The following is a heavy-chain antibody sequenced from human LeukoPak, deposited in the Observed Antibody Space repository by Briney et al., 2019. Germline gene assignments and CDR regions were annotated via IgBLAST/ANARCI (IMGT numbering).Heavy chain of an antibody. V-gene: IGHV3-20*04. CDR1: GFTFDDYG. Sequence: PGGSLRLSCAASGFTFDDYGMSWVRQAPGKGLEWVSGVNWNGGSTGYADSVKGRFTISRDNSKNTLYLQMNSLRAEDTAVYYCAKGDLLWFGERISYYYYYMDVWGKGTTVTISS. D-gene: IGHD3-10*01. J-gene: IGHJ6*03. CDR3: AKGDLLWFGERISYYYYYMDV. CDR2: VNWNGGST.